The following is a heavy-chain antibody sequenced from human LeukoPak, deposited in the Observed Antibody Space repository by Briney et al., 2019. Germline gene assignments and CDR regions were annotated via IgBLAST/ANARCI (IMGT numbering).Heavy chain of an antibody. CDR2: IYYSGST. J-gene: IGHJ3*02. CDR1: GGSISNKY. Sequence: SETLSLTCTVSGGSISNKYWSWIRQPPGKGLEWIGYIYYSGSTNYNPSLKSRVTISVDTSKNQFSLKLSSVTAADTAVYYCARARNYYDSSDYYYEGDAFDIWGQGTMVTVSS. CDR3: ARARNYYDSSDYYYEGDAFDI. V-gene: IGHV4-59*01. D-gene: IGHD3-22*01.